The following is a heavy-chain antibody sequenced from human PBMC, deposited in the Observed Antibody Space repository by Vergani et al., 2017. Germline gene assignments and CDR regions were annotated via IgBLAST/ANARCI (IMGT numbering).Heavy chain of an antibody. J-gene: IGHJ4*02. CDR3: ARHGSSSSPFDY. Sequence: EVQLVQSGAEVKKPGESLKISCKGSGYSFTSYWISWVRQMPGKGLEWMGRIDPSDSYTNYSPSFQGHVTISADKSISTAYLQWSSLKASDTAMYYCARHGSSSSPFDYWGQGTLVTVSS. CDR2: IDPSDSYT. V-gene: IGHV5-10-1*01. CDR1: GYSFTSYW. D-gene: IGHD6-6*01.